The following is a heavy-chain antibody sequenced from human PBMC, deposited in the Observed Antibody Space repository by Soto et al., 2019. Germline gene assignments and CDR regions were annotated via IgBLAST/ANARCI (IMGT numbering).Heavy chain of an antibody. Sequence: EVQLLESGGGLVQPGGSLRLSCAASGFTFSSYAMTWVRQTPGQGLRWVSTVTAGSDNTYHADSVKGRFTISRDTSKNTLYLQMNSLRVEDTAIYHCARLYSRAYDIWGQGTMVTVSS. CDR3: ARLYSRAYDI. V-gene: IGHV3-23*01. CDR1: GFTFSSYA. D-gene: IGHD2-15*01. J-gene: IGHJ3*02. CDR2: VTAGSDNT.